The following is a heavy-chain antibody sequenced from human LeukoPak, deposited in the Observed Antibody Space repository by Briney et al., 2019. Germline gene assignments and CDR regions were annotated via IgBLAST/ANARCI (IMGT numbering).Heavy chain of an antibody. CDR3: ARVVAAAGSWFSDY. V-gene: IGHV3-53*05. J-gene: IGHJ4*02. CDR2: IHSGGST. D-gene: IGHD2-15*01. CDR1: GFTVSSNY. Sequence: PGGSLRLSCAASGFTVSSNYMSWVRQAPGKGLEWVSIIHSGGSTYYADSVKGRFTISRDNSKNTLYVQMNSLRVEDTAVYYCARVVAAAGSWFSDYWGQGTLVTVS.